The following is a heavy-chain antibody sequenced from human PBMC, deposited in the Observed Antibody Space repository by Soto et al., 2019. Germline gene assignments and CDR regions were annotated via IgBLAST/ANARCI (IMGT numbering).Heavy chain of an antibody. Sequence: QVELQESGPGLVKAPETLSLMCTVSGDSISSSNYYWGWVRQPPGKGLEWIGSVYYSGSTYYSASLTGRVTISVDTSRGQFSLRLTSVTAADTAVYYCAGFISPYTTSSPTAWGQGTLVTVSS. CDR2: VYYSGST. J-gene: IGHJ5*02. D-gene: IGHD6-6*01. CDR1: GDSISSSNYY. CDR3: AGFISPYTTSSPTA. V-gene: IGHV4-39*01.